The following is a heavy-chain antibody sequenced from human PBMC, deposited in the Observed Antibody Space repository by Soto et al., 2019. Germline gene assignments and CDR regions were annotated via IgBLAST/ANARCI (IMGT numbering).Heavy chain of an antibody. Sequence: PSETLSLTCTVSGGSISSGGYYWSWIRQHPGKGLEWIGYIYYSGSTYYNPSLKSRVTISVDTSKNQFSLKLSSVTAADTAVYYCARGDTPGYSSSWPVIDYWGQGTLVTVSS. CDR3: ARGDTPGYSSSWPVIDY. CDR2: IYYSGST. V-gene: IGHV4-31*03. CDR1: GGSISSGGYY. D-gene: IGHD6-13*01. J-gene: IGHJ4*02.